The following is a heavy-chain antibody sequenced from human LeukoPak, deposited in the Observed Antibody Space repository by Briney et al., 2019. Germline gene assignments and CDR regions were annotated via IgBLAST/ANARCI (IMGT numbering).Heavy chain of an antibody. CDR3: VRDYHYGDRDY. D-gene: IGHD4-17*01. J-gene: IGHJ4*02. V-gene: IGHV1-46*01. Sequence: ASVKVSCKASGYTFTNYYIYWVRQAPGQGLEWMGIINPIDGTTTYAQKFQGRVTMTRDTSTSTVYMEVSSLRSEDTAVYYCVRDYHYGDRDYWGQGTLVTVSS. CDR2: INPIDGTT. CDR1: GYTFTNYY.